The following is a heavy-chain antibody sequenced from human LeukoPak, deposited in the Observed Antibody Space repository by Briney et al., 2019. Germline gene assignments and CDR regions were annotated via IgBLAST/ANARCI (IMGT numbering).Heavy chain of an antibody. CDR2: IGPTGSDR. D-gene: IGHD1-14*01. J-gene: IGHJ4*02. CDR3: ATETNGRHYDY. CDR1: GLTFSTSG. Sequence: GGSLRLSCTASGLTFSTSGFNWVRQAPGKGLEWVASIGPTGSDRYHADSIKGRFTISRDNANNFLYLQMNRLRAEDTAVYYCATETNGRHYDYGGQGTLLTVSS. V-gene: IGHV3-21*06.